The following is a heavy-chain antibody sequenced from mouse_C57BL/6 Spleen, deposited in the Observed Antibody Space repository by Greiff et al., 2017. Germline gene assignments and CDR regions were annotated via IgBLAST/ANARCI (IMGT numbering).Heavy chain of an antibody. CDR2: ISSGSSTI. Sequence: EVQRVESGGGLVKPGGSLKLSCAASGFTFSDYGMHWVRQAPEKGLEWVAYISSGSSTIYYADTVKGRFTISRDNAKNTLFLQMTSLRSEDTAMYYCARAPFGSSYGYAMDYWGQGTSVTVSS. D-gene: IGHD1-1*01. J-gene: IGHJ4*01. CDR1: GFTFSDYG. V-gene: IGHV5-17*01. CDR3: ARAPFGSSYGYAMDY.